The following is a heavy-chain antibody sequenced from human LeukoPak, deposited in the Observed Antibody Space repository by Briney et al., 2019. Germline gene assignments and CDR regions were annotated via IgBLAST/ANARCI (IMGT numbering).Heavy chain of an antibody. J-gene: IGHJ4*02. CDR2: ISGNGVNT. CDR3: ARGDTTVVYYFDY. CDR1: GFTFSNYA. Sequence: GGSLRLSCVASGFTFSNYAMTWVRQAPGKGLEWVSSISGNGVNTYYADSVKGQFIISRDNSKNTLYLQMNSLRAEDTAVYYCARGDTTVVYYFDYWGQGTLVTVSS. D-gene: IGHD4-23*01. V-gene: IGHV3-23*01.